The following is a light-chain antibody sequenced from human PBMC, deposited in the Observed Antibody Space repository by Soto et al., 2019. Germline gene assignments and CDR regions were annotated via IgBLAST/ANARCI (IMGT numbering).Light chain of an antibody. V-gene: IGKV1-5*01. CDR2: DAY. J-gene: IGKJ4*01. CDR3: QQYESYSPLT. Sequence: DIQMTQSPSTLSASVRDRVTITCRASQSIRSWLAWYQQKPGKAPKLLIYDAYSLESGVPSRFSGRRSGTEFTLTIAGLQPEDFATYYCQQYESYSPLTFGGGTKVDIK. CDR1: QSIRSW.